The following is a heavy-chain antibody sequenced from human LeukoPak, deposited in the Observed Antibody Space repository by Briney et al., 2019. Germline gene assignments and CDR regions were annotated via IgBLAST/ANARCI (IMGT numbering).Heavy chain of an antibody. CDR3: ARDHHYYGSVNFDY. D-gene: IGHD3-10*01. V-gene: IGHV3-30*04. CDR1: GFTLSSYA. J-gene: IGHJ4*02. Sequence: GGSLRLSCADSGFTLSSYAMHWVRQDPGKGLEGVAVISYDGSNKYYADSVKGRFTISRDNSKNTLYLQMNSPRAEGAVVYYCARDHHYYGSVNFDYWGQGTLVTVSS. CDR2: ISYDGSNK.